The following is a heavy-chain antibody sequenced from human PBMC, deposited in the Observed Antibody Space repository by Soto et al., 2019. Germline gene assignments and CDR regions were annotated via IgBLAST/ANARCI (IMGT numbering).Heavy chain of an antibody. D-gene: IGHD3-22*01. V-gene: IGHV1-46*01. Sequence: QVQLVQSGAEVKKPGASVKVSCKASGYTFTSYYMHWVRQAPGQGLEWMGIINPSGGSTSYAQKVQGRVTMTRDTSTSTVYMELSSLRSEDTAVYYCARVSYYYDSSGYYPKGAFDYWGQGTLVTVSS. CDR2: INPSGGST. CDR1: GYTFTSYY. J-gene: IGHJ4*02. CDR3: ARVSYYYDSSGYYPKGAFDY.